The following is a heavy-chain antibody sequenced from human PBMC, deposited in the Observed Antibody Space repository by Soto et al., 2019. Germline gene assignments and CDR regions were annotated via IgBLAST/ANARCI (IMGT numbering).Heavy chain of an antibody. V-gene: IGHV3-23*01. CDR1: GFIFTSYA. CDR3: ARSGWHDAFDI. Sequence: EVQLLESGGGLVQPGGSLRLSCAASGFIFTSYAMSWVRQAPGKGLEWVSGISNSGGSTDYADSVKGRFFISRDNSKNTRYLQMNSLRAEDTAVYYCARSGWHDAFDIWGQGTMVTVSS. CDR2: ISNSGGST. D-gene: IGHD6-19*01. J-gene: IGHJ3*02.